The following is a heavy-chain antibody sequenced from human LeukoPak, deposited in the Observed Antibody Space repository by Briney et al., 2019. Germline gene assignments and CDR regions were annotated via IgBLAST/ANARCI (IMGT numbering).Heavy chain of an antibody. CDR1: GFTFSSYG. J-gene: IGHJ4*02. D-gene: IGHD3-22*01. Sequence: PGGSLRLSCAASGFTFSSYGMHWVRQALGKGLEWVAFIRYDGSNKYYADSVKGRFTISRDNSKNTLYLQMNSPRAEDTAVYYCYAEGLDYYDSRTFDYWGQGTLVTVSS. CDR2: IRYDGSNK. V-gene: IGHV3-30*02. CDR3: YAEGLDYYDSRTFDY.